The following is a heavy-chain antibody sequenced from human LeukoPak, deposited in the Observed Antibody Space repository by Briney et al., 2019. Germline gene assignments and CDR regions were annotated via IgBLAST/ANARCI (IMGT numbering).Heavy chain of an antibody. CDR3: ARASLSKY. D-gene: IGHD2-2*01. J-gene: IGHJ4*02. CDR2: ISSSGSTI. CDR1: GFTFSSYE. Sequence: GGSLRLSCAASGFTFSSYEMNWVRQAPGKGLEWVAYISSSGSTIYYADSVKGRFTISRDNANNSLYLQINSPRAADTAVYDCARASLSKYWGQGTLVTVSS. V-gene: IGHV3-48*03.